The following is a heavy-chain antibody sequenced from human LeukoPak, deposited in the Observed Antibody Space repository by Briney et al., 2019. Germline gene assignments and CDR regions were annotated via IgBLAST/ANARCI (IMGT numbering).Heavy chain of an antibody. Sequence: SETLSLTCTVSGGSINSYYWSWIRQPPGKGLEWIGYIYYSGSTSYNPSLNSRVTISRDTSKNQFSLNLSSVTAADTAVYYCGRGGIAAAASGIDYWGQGTLVAVSS. CDR1: GGSINSYY. CDR3: GRGGIAAAASGIDY. D-gene: IGHD6-13*01. CDR2: IYYSGST. V-gene: IGHV4-59*12. J-gene: IGHJ4*02.